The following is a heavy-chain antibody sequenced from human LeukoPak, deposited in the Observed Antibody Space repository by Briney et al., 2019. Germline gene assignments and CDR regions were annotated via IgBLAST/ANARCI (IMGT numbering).Heavy chain of an antibody. D-gene: IGHD4-17*01. CDR2: IYYSGST. J-gene: IGHJ4*02. Sequence: SETLSLTCTVSGGSVSSGGYYWSWIRQHPGQGLEWIGYIYYSGSTYYSPSLQSRVTISVDTSKNQFSLKLSSVTAADTAVYYCARSAQTVTTFPLDYWGQGTLVTVSS. CDR3: ARSAQTVTTFPLDY. CDR1: GGSVSSGGYY. V-gene: IGHV4-31*03.